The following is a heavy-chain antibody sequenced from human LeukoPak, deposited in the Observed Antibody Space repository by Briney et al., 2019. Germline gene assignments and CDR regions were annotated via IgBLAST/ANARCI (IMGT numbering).Heavy chain of an antibody. V-gene: IGHV3-23*01. CDR3: AEGGYYDSSGPSNDAFDI. CDR2: ISGSGGST. Sequence: GGSLRLSCAASGFTFSSYAMSWVRQAPGRGLEWVSAISGSGGSTYYADSVKGRFTISRDNSKNTLYLQMNSPRAEDTAVYYCAEGGYYDSSGPSNDAFDIWGQGTMVTVSS. J-gene: IGHJ3*02. D-gene: IGHD3-22*01. CDR1: GFTFSSYA.